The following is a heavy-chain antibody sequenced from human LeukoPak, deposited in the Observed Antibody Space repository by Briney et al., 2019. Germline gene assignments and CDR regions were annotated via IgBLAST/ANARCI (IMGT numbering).Heavy chain of an antibody. D-gene: IGHD6-13*01. CDR1: GGTFSSYA. J-gene: IGHJ4*02. Sequence: ASVKVSCKASGGTFSSYAISWVRQAPGQGLEWMAGIIPIFGTTKYAQKFQGRVTITADESTSTAYMQLSSLRSEDTAVYYCARGLAAAAAVTIDYWGQGTLVTVSS. V-gene: IGHV1-69*13. CDR2: IIPIFGTT. CDR3: ARGLAAAAAVTIDY.